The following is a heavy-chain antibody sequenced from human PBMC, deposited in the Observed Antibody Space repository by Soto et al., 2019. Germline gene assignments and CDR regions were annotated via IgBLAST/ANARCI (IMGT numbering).Heavy chain of an antibody. CDR1: GYTFTSYG. V-gene: IGHV1-18*01. CDR3: ARDMRYYDGSGFVEY. CDR2: ISAYTGDT. Sequence: ASVKVSCKASGYTFTSYGITWVRQAPGQGLEWMGWISAYTGDTNYAQKLQGRVTMTTDTSTSTVYMELRSLRSDDTAVYYCARDMRYYDGSGFVEYWGQGTPVTVSS. D-gene: IGHD3-22*01. J-gene: IGHJ4*02.